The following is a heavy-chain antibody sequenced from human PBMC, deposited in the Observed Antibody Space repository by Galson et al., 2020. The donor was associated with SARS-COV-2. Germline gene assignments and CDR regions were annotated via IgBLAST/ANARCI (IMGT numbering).Heavy chain of an antibody. Sequence: ASETLSLTCTVSGGSISCSSYYWGWIRQPPGKGLEWIGSIYYSGSTYYNPSLKSRVTISVDTSKNQFSLKLSSVTAADTAVYYCASHSGSYPGDYYGMDVWGQGTTVTVSS. CDR3: ASHSGSYPGDYYGMDV. V-gene: IGHV4-39*07. CDR2: IYYSGST. J-gene: IGHJ6*02. CDR1: GGSISCSSYY. D-gene: IGHD1-26*01.